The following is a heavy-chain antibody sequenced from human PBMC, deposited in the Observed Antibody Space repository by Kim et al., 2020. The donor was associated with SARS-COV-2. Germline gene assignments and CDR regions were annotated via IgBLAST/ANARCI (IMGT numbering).Heavy chain of an antibody. CDR2: VSWRNVRT. CDR1: GFTFSSYA. Sequence: GGSLRLSCAASGFTFSSYAMSLCRQAGGKALAVRLSVSWRNVRTGSANSVQGRFTSARDSSKDTRYLQMNSLRAEDTAVYYCAKDPGGNSFDYWGQGTLVTVSS. D-gene: IGHD2-21*02. V-gene: IGHV3-23*01. CDR3: AKDPGGNSFDY. J-gene: IGHJ4*02.